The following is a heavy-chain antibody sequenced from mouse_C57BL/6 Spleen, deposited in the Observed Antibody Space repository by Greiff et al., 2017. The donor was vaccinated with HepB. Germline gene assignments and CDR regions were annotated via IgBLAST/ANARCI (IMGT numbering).Heavy chain of an antibody. CDR3: TRGDYYGYDAMDY. J-gene: IGHJ4*01. D-gene: IGHD2-1*01. CDR2: ISSGGDYI. V-gene: IGHV5-9-1*02. CDR1: GFTFSSYA. Sequence: EVKLVESGEGLVKPGGSLKLSCAASGFTFSSYAMSWVRQTPEKRLEWVAYISSGGDYIYYADTVKGRFTISRDNARNTLYLQMSSLKSEDTAMYYCTRGDYYGYDAMDYWGQGTSVTVSS.